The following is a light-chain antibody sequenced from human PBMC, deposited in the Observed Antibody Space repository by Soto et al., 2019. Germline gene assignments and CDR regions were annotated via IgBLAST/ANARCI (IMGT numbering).Light chain of an antibody. CDR3: HQHEPLIT. J-gene: IGKJ5*01. Sequence: EIVLTQSPGTLSLSPGERATLSCRASQSVSDLACYQQKPGQAPRLLIYGPSTRATGIPDRVSGSGSGTDFTLTISRLEPEDFVVYYWHQHEPLITFGQGTRLEIK. V-gene: IGKV3-20*01. CDR2: GPS. CDR1: QSVSD.